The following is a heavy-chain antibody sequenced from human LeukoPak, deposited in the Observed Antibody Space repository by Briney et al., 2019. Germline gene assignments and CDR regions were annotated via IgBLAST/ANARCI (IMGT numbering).Heavy chain of an antibody. CDR3: ARDSSVEMATHDFDY. V-gene: IGHV7-4-1*02. D-gene: IGHD5-24*01. J-gene: IGHJ4*02. Sequence: ASVKVSCKASGYTFTSYAMNWVRQAPGQGLEWMGWINTNTGNPTYAQGFTGRFVFSLDTSVSTAYLQISSLKAEDTAVYYCARDSSVEMATHDFDYWGQGTLVTVSS. CDR2: INTNTGNP. CDR1: GYTFTSYA.